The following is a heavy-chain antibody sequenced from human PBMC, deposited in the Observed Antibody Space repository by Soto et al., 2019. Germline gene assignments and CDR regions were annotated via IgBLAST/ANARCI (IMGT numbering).Heavy chain of an antibody. J-gene: IGHJ6*02. CDR3: ARDLTTDSSSWYHYYYGMDV. CDR2: IYYSGST. D-gene: IGHD6-13*01. CDR1: GGSVSSGSYY. Sequence: QVQLQESGPGLVKPSETLSLTCTVPGGSVSSGSYYWSWIRQPPGKGLEWIGYIYYSGSTNYNPSLKSRVTISVDTSKNQFSLKLSSVTAADTAVYYCARDLTTDSSSWYHYYYGMDVWGQGTTVTVSS. V-gene: IGHV4-61*01.